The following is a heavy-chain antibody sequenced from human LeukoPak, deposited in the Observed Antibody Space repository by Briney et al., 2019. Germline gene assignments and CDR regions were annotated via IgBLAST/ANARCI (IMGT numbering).Heavy chain of an antibody. Sequence: SVKVSCKASGYTFTSYAINWVRQAPGQGLEWMGRIIPILGIANYAQKFQGRVTITADKSTSTAYMELSSLRSEDTAVYYCARADYYGSGNMGDYWGQGTLVTVSS. J-gene: IGHJ4*02. CDR2: IIPILGIA. CDR3: ARADYYGSGNMGDY. D-gene: IGHD3-10*01. V-gene: IGHV1-69*04. CDR1: GYTFTSYA.